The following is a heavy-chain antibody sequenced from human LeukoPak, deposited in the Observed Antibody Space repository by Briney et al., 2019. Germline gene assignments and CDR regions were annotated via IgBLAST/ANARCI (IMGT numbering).Heavy chain of an antibody. CDR2: IYTSGST. J-gene: IGHJ4*02. CDR1: GGSISSGRYY. D-gene: IGHD3-10*01. CDR3: ARDGSRGSFYFDY. Sequence: PSQTLSLTCTVSGGSISSGRYYWSWIRQPAGKGLEWIVRIYTSGSTNYNPSLKSRVTISVDTSKNQFSLKLSSVTAADMAVYYCARDGSRGSFYFDYWGQGTLVTVSS. V-gene: IGHV4-61*02.